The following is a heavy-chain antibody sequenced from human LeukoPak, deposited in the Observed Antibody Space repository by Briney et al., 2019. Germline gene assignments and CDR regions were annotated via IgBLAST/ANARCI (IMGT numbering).Heavy chain of an antibody. V-gene: IGHV3-9*01. Sequence: QSGGSLRLSCAASGFTFSSYGMHWVRQAPGKGLEWVSSISWNSDSIGYTDSVEGRFTISRDNTKNSLSLQMNSLRAEDTALYYCAKGPIAVAGTWYFDSWGQGTLVIVSS. J-gene: IGHJ4*02. CDR3: AKGPIAVAGTWYFDS. CDR1: GFTFSSYG. D-gene: IGHD6-19*01. CDR2: ISWNSDSI.